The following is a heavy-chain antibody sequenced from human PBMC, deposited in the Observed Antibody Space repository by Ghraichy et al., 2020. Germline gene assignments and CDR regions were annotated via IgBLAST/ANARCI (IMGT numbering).Heavy chain of an antibody. CDR1: GYSFTSYW. D-gene: IGHD6-13*01. CDR3: ARRGQYRPIAAAGFFDI. J-gene: IGHJ3*02. V-gene: IGHV5-51*01. CDR2: IYPGDSDT. Sequence: GGSLRLSCKGSGYSFTSYWIGWVRQMPGKSLEWMGIIYPGDSDTRYSPSFQGQVTISADKSISTAYLQWSSLKASDTAMYYCARRGQYRPIAAAGFFDIWGQGTMVTVSS.